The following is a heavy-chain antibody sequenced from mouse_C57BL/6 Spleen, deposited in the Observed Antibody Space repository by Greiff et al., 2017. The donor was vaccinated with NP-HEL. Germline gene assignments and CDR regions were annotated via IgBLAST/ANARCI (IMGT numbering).Heavy chain of an antibody. Sequence: EVQVVESGAELVRPGASVKLSCTASGFNIKDDYMHWVKQRPEQGLEWIGWIDPENGDTEYASKFQGKATITADTSSNTAYLQLSSLTSEDTAVYYCTGPLAYWGQGTLVTVSA. CDR2: IDPENGDT. CDR3: TGPLAY. CDR1: GFNIKDDY. V-gene: IGHV14-4*01. J-gene: IGHJ3*01.